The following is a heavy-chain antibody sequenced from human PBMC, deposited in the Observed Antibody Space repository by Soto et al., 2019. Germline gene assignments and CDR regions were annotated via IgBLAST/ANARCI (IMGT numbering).Heavy chain of an antibody. V-gene: IGHV3-21*01. CDR2: ISSSSSYI. CDR3: AGVRGEWGGSSRWRDY. Sequence: EVQLVESGGGLVKPGGSLRLSCAASGFTFSSYSMNWVRQAPGKGLEWVSAISSSSSYIYYADSVKGRFTISRDNAKNFLYRQRKSLRADDTAVYYCAGVRGEWGGSSRWRDYWGQGSLVPVSS. CDR1: GFTFSSYS. D-gene: IGHD2-15*01. J-gene: IGHJ4*02.